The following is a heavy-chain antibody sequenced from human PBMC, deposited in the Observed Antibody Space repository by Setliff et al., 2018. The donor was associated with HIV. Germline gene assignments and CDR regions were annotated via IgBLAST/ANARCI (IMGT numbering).Heavy chain of an antibody. J-gene: IGHJ6*02. CDR3: ARDGGSYYGYYYGMDV. Sequence: GGSLRLSCTASGFSIDGYAMNWFRQAPGRGLEWVSYISSSSSTIYYADSVKGRFTISRDNSKNTLYLQMNSLRAEDTAVYYCARDGGSYYGYYYGMDVWGQGTTVTVSS. CDR2: ISSSSSTI. CDR1: GFSIDGYA. V-gene: IGHV3-48*01. D-gene: IGHD1-26*01.